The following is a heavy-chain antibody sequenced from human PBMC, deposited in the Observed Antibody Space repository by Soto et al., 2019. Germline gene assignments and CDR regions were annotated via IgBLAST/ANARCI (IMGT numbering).Heavy chain of an antibody. Sequence: PGRSLRLSCAASGFTFSSYAMHWFRQAPGKGLEWVAVISYDGSNKYYADSVQGRFTISRDNSKNTLYLQMNSLRAEDTAVYYCARPHYDFWSGYKENNWFDPWGQGTLVTAPQ. J-gene: IGHJ5*02. CDR1: GFTFSSYA. CDR2: ISYDGSNK. V-gene: IGHV3-30-3*01. D-gene: IGHD3-3*01. CDR3: ARPHYDFWSGYKENNWFDP.